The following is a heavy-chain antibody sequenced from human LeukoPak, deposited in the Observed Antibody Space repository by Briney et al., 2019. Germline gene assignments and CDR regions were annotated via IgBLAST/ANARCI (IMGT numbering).Heavy chain of an antibody. CDR1: GGSISSYY. CDR2: IYYSGST. CDR3: ARGGVLLWFGELLEAPSYAFDI. J-gene: IGHJ3*02. V-gene: IGHV4-59*01. Sequence: SETLSLTCTVSGGSISSYYWSWIRQPPGKGLEWIGYIYYSGSTNYNPSLKSRVTISVDTSKNRFSLKLSSVTAADTAVYYCARGGVLLWFGELLEAPSYAFDIWGQGTMVTVSS. D-gene: IGHD3-10*01.